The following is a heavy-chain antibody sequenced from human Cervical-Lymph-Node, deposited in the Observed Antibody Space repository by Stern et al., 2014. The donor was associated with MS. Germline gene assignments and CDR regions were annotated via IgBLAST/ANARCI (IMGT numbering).Heavy chain of an antibody. CDR1: GGSISSYY. Sequence: QVQLQESGPGLVKPSETLSLTCTVSGGSISSYYWSWIRQPPGKGLEWIGCIYYSGSTNYNPSLKSRVTISVDTSKNQFSLKLSSVTAADTAVYYCARGATQAFDPWGQGTLVTVSS. V-gene: IGHV4-59*01. CDR2: IYYSGST. J-gene: IGHJ5*02. CDR3: ARGATQAFDP.